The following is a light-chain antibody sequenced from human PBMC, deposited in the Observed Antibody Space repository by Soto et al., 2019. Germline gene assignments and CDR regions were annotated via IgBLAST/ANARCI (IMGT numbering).Light chain of an antibody. J-gene: IGKJ4*01. V-gene: IGKV3-20*01. Sequence: EIVLTQSPGTLSLSPGERATLSCRASQSLSGSYFAWYQQKSGQAPRLLIYGASSRATGIPDRFSGSGSGTDFTLTISRLEPEDFAVYYCQQYGSSPTFGGGTKVEIK. CDR2: GAS. CDR1: QSLSGSY. CDR3: QQYGSSPT.